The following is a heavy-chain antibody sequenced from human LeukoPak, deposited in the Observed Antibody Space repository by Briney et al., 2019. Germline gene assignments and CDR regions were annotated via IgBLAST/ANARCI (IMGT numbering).Heavy chain of an antibody. Sequence: GGSLRLSCTASGFTFGDYAMSWFRQAPGKGLEWVGFIRSKAYGGTTEYAASVKGRFTISRDDSKSIAYLQMNSLKTEDTAVYYCSVAATPGMDVWGQGTTVTVSS. CDR2: IRSKAYGGTT. CDR1: GFTFGDYA. V-gene: IGHV3-49*03. CDR3: SVAATPGMDV. J-gene: IGHJ6*02. D-gene: IGHD2-15*01.